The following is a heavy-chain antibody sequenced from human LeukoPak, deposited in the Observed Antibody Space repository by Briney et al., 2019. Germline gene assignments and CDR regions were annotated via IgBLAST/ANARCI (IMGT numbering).Heavy chain of an antibody. D-gene: IGHD6-13*01. J-gene: IGHJ5*02. CDR2: ISAYNGNT. CDR3: ARDFSPYSSSWYPQSNWFDP. V-gene: IGHV1-18*01. Sequence: ASVKVSCKASGYTFANFGVGWVRQAPGQGLEWMGWISAYNGNTNYAQKLQGRVTMTTDTSTSTAYMELRSLRSDDTAVYYCARDFSPYSSSWYPQSNWFDPWGQGTLVTVSS. CDR1: GYTFANFG.